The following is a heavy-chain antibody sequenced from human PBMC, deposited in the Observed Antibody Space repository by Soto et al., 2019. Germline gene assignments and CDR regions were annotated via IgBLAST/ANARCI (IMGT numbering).Heavy chain of an antibody. Sequence: SLRLSCAASEFTFSNYAIIWVLPAPVKVLEWVSAISYGGGTTYYADSVKGRFTISRDNSKNTLYLQMNSLRAEDTAVYYCAKNPGYYYDSTGYHFDYWGQGTLVTVSS. J-gene: IGHJ4*02. V-gene: IGHV3-23*01. D-gene: IGHD3-22*01. CDR1: EFTFSNYA. CDR3: AKNPGYYYDSTGYHFDY. CDR2: ISYGGGTT.